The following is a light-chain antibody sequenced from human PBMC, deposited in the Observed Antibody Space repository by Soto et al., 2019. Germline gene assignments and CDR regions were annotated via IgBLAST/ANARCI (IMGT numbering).Light chain of an antibody. CDR2: LEGSGSY. CDR3: ETWDSNTRV. J-gene: IGLJ3*02. Sequence: QPVLTQSSSASASLGSSVKLTCTLSSGHSSYIIAWHQQKPGKAPRYLMKLEGSGSYNKGSGVPDRFSGSSSGADRYLTISNLQSEDEADYYCETWDSNTRVFGKGTKLTVL. V-gene: IGLV4-60*03. CDR1: SGHSSYI.